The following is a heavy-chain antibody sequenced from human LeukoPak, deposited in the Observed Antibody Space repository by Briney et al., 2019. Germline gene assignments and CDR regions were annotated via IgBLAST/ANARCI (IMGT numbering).Heavy chain of an antibody. CDR2: ISSSSSYI. CDR1: GFTFSSYS. D-gene: IGHD5-24*01. CDR3: ARDSDGFQGRYYFDY. J-gene: IGHJ4*02. Sequence: GGSLRLSCAASGFTFSSYSMNWVRQAPGKGLEWVSSISSSSSYIYYADSVKGRFTISRDNAKDSLYLQMNSLRAEDTAVYYCARDSDGFQGRYYFDYWGQGTLVTVSS. V-gene: IGHV3-21*01.